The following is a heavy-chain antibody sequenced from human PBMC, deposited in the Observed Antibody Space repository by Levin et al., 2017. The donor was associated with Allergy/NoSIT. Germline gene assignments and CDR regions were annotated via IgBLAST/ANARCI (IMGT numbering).Heavy chain of an antibody. Sequence: KTGGSLRLSCKVSGYNFIAYWIGWVRQMPGKGLEYMGLIYPGDSHTRYSPSFQGQVTISADKSISTAYLQWSSLKASDTAMYYCIRRPAGRAITHFDYWGQGTLVTVSS. CDR1: GYNFIAYW. J-gene: IGHJ4*02. V-gene: IGHV5-51*01. CDR3: IRRPAGRAITHFDY. CDR2: IYPGDSHT. D-gene: IGHD3-10*01.